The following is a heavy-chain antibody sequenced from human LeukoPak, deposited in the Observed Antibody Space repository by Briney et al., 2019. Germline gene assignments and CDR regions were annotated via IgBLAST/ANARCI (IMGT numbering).Heavy chain of an antibody. V-gene: IGHV3-30-3*01. Sequence: GRSLRLSCAASGFTFSSYTVDWVRQAPGKGLEWVARISYAGSNNYYADSVKGRFTISSDNPKNTLYLQMDSLRAEDTAVYYCARAAHTTYVLGRYYYYAMDVWGQGTTVTVSS. J-gene: IGHJ6*02. CDR1: GFTFSSYT. CDR3: ARAAHTTYVLGRYYYYAMDV. D-gene: IGHD3-10*01. CDR2: ISYAGSNN.